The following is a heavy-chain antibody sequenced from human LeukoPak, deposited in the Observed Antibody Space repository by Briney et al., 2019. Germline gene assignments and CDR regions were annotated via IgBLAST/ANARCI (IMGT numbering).Heavy chain of an antibody. CDR3: ARSPTFRGWFDP. D-gene: IGHD2/OR15-2a*01. CDR1: GFTFSSYN. J-gene: IGHJ5*02. CDR2: ISIGTSFI. Sequence: SGGSLRLSCAASGFTFSSYNMNWVRPAPGKGLEWVAYISIGTSFIYYADSVKGRFTISRDNAKNSLYLQVNSLRAEDTAVYYCARSPTFRGWFDPWGQGTLVTVSS. V-gene: IGHV3-21*01.